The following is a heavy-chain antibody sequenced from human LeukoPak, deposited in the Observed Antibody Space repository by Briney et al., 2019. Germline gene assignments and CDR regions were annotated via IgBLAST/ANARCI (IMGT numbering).Heavy chain of an antibody. V-gene: IGHV3-23*01. Sequence: GGSLRLSCVASGFTFGNYAMSWVRQAPGKGLEWVACLKSGGDGADYADSVKGRFTISRDNAKNSLYLQMNSLRAEDTAVYYCANYRIQLWQRNDAFDIWGQGTMVTVSS. J-gene: IGHJ3*02. D-gene: IGHD5-18*01. CDR1: GFTFGNYA. CDR3: ANYRIQLWQRNDAFDI. CDR2: LKSGGDGA.